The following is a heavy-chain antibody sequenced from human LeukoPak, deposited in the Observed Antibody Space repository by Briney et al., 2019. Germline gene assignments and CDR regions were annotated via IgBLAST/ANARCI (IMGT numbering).Heavy chain of an antibody. J-gene: IGHJ1*01. CDR2: IQYDVSSE. CDR3: ASAGWELLEWPDEYFQH. V-gene: IGHV3-30*02. Sequence: PGGSLRLSCAASGFTFSSYGMHWVRQAPGKGLEWVAFIQYDVSSEYYADSVKGRFTISRDNSKNTLYLQMNNLRAEDTAVYYCASAGWELLEWPDEYFQHWGQGTLVTVSS. CDR1: GFTFSSYG. D-gene: IGHD1-26*01.